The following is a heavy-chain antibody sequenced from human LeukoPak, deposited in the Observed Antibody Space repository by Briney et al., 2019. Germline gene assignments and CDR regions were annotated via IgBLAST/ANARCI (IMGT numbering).Heavy chain of an antibody. V-gene: IGHV1-69*04. CDR2: ITPIFGIA. CDR3: ARYPSPSSPFDP. CDR1: GGTFSSYA. Sequence: ASVKVSCKASGGTFSSYAISWVRQAPGQGPEWMGRITPIFGIANYAQKFQGRVTITADKSTSTAYMELSSLRSEDTAVYYCARYPSPSSPFDPWGQGTLSPSPQ. D-gene: IGHD6-13*01. J-gene: IGHJ5*02.